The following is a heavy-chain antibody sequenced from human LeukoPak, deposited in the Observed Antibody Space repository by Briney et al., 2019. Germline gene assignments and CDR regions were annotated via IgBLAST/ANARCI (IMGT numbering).Heavy chain of an antibody. CDR2: INHNGNVN. D-gene: IGHD3-16*01. V-gene: IGHV3-7*03. CDR1: GFTFSSYW. J-gene: IGHJ6*02. CDR3: ARGGGLDV. Sequence: GGSLRLSCATSGFTFSSYWMNWARQAPGKGLEWVASINHNGNVNYYVDSVKGRFTISRDNAKNSLYLQMSNLRAEDTAVYFCARGGGLDVWGQGATVTVSS.